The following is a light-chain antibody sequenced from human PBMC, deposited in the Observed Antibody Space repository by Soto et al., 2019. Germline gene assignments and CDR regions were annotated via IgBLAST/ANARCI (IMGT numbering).Light chain of an antibody. CDR1: QSISSW. V-gene: IGKV1-5*01. J-gene: IGKJ1*01. Sequence: GDRVTITCRASQSISSWLAWYQQKPGKAPKLLIYDASSLESGVPSRFSGSGSGTEFTLTISSLQPDDFATYYCQQLNNYPRTFGQGTKVEIK. CDR3: QQLNNYPRT. CDR2: DAS.